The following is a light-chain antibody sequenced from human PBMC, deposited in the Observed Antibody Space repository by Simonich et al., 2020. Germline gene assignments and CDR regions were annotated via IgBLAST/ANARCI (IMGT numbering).Light chain of an antibody. V-gene: IGKV1-6*01. CDR2: AAS. CDR3: LQDYNYPWT. CDR1: QGIRND. J-gene: IGKJ1*01. Sequence: AIQMTQSPSSMSASVGDRFTITCRASQGIRNDLGWYQQKPGKAPKLLIYAASSLQSVVPSRFSGSGSGTDFTLTISSLQPEDFATYYCLQDYNYPWTFGQGTKVEIK.